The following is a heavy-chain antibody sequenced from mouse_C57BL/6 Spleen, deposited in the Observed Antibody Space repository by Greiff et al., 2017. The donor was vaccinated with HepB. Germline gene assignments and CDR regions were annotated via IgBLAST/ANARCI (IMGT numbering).Heavy chain of an antibody. Sequence: EVQLVESEGGLVQPGSSMKLSCTASGFTFSDYYMAWVRQVPEKGLEWVANINYDGSSTYYLASLKSRFIISRDNAKNILYLQMSSLKSEDTATYYCARGGGGYSSWFAYWGQGTLVTVSA. CDR3: ARGGGGYSSWFAY. CDR1: GFTFSDYY. V-gene: IGHV5-16*01. CDR2: INYDGSST. J-gene: IGHJ3*01. D-gene: IGHD2-3*01.